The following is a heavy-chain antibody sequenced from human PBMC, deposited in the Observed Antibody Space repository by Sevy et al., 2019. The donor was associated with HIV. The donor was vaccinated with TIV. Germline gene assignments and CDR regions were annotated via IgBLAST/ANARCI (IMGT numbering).Heavy chain of an antibody. D-gene: IGHD7-27*01. CDR1: EFTFDDYA. V-gene: IGHV3-9*01. J-gene: IGHJ6*02. CDR3: AKDWGYYYSGMDV. CDR2: ISWNSGSI. Sequence: GGSLRLSCAASEFTFDDYAMHWVRQAPGKGLEWVSGISWNSGSIGYADSVKGRFTISRDNAKNSLYLQMNSLRAEDTALYYCAKDWGYYYSGMDVWGQGTTVTVSS.